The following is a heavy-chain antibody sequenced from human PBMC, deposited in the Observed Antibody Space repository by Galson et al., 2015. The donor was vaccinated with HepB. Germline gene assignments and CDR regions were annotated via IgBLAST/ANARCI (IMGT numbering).Heavy chain of an antibody. V-gene: IGHV1-46*01. D-gene: IGHD4-11*01. CDR1: GYTFTSYY. J-gene: IGHJ4*02. CDR3: ARVYSNYAGEDYYFDY. CDR2: INPSGGST. Sequence: SVKVSCKASGYTFTSYYMHWVRQAPGQGLEWMGIINPSGGSTSYAQKFQGRVTMTRDTSTSTVYMELSSLRSEDTAVYYCARVYSNYAGEDYYFDYWGQGTLVTVSS.